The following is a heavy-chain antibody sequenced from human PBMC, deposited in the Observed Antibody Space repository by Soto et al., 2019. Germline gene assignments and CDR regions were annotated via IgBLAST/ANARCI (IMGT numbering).Heavy chain of an antibody. CDR2: ISFDGSNK. CDR3: AKGSQYYYDSSGWYY. D-gene: IGHD3-22*01. Sequence: GGSLRLSCAASGFTFRSYGMHWVSQVPGKGLGGVAVISFDGSNKYYADCVKGRFTISRDNSKISLYLQMNSLRAEDTAVYYCAKGSQYYYDSSGWYYWGQGTLVTVSS. V-gene: IGHV3-30*18. CDR1: GFTFRSYG. J-gene: IGHJ4*02.